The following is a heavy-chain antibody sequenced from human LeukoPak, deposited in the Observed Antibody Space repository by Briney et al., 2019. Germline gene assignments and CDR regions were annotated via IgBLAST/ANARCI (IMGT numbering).Heavy chain of an antibody. CDR1: GGSISSGSYY. V-gene: IGHV4-61*02. D-gene: IGHD3-3*01. J-gene: IGHJ6*04. CDR3: ARGTTIFGVAPPGV. Sequence: SETLSLTCTVSGGSISSGSYYWSWIRQPAGKGLEWIGRIYTSGSINYNPSLKSRVTISVDTSKNQFSLKLSSVTAADTAVYYCARGTTIFGVAPPGVWGKGTTVTVSS. CDR2: IYTSGSI.